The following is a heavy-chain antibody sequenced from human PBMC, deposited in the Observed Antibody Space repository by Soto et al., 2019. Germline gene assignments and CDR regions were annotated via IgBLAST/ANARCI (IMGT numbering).Heavy chain of an antibody. J-gene: IGHJ6*02. Sequence: PAETLSLTCTVSGGSMTSGDQYWTWIRHRPGEGLEWFGYISGGRSLYYNPSLKSRVSMSVDTSKNQFSLNLSSVPAADTAVYYCAIELPQRQGRNMDVWGQGTTVTVSS. D-gene: IGHD1-1*01. CDR3: AIELPQRQGRNMDV. CDR2: ISGGRSL. V-gene: IGHV4-31*03. CDR1: GGSMTSGDQY.